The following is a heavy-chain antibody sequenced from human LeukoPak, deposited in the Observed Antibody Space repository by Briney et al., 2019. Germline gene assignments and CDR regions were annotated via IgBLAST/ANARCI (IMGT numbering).Heavy chain of an antibody. Sequence: SETLSLTCTVSGYSISSGYYWGWIRPPPGKGLEWIGSIYHSGSTYYNPSLKSRVTISVDTSKNQFSLKLSSVTAADTAVYYCARLSDFWSGYYLDYWGQGTLVTVSS. J-gene: IGHJ4*02. CDR2: IYHSGST. CDR1: GYSISSGYY. V-gene: IGHV4-38-2*02. CDR3: ARLSDFWSGYYLDY. D-gene: IGHD3-3*01.